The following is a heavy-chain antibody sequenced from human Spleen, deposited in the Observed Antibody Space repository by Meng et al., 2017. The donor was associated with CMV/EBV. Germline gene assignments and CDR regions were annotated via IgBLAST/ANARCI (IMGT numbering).Heavy chain of an antibody. CDR2: IKGDGGQK. CDR1: GFTFSGYW. Sequence: GGPLRLSCAASGFTFSGYWMNWVRQAPGKGLEWVANIKGDGGQKSYVDSVKGRFTISRDNTKNSLYLQMDSLRAEDTAVYYCARANNFDVWAQGTMVTVSS. D-gene: IGHD2/OR15-2a*01. V-gene: IGHV3-7*01. CDR3: ARANNFDV. J-gene: IGHJ3*01.